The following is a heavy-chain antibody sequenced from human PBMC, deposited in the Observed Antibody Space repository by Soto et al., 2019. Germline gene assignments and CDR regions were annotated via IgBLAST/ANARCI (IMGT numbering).Heavy chain of an antibody. CDR1: GFTFRSYA. Sequence: EVQLLESGGRLVQPGGSLRLSCAASGFTFRSYAMNWVRQAPGKGLEWVSAISASGGTTYYADSVKGRFTISSDNSKNALYLKMNSLRAEDTAIYYCAKDLGNYYYDSSGYSSYGMDVWGQGTTVTVSS. CDR3: AKDLGNYYYDSSGYSSYGMDV. CDR2: ISASGGTT. J-gene: IGHJ6*02. V-gene: IGHV3-23*01. D-gene: IGHD3-22*01.